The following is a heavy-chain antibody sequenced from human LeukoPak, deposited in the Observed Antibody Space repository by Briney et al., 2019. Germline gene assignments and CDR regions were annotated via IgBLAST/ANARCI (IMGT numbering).Heavy chain of an antibody. V-gene: IGHV3-33*01. D-gene: IGHD1-26*01. CDR3: ARVHWASGRALDY. Sequence: GRSLRLSCAAPGFTFSSFGMHWVRQAPGKGLEWGAVIWYDGSNKYYADSVKGRFTISRDNSKNTLYLQMNSLRVEDTAVYYCARVHWASGRALDYWGQGTLVTVSS. CDR2: IWYDGSNK. J-gene: IGHJ4*02. CDR1: GFTFSSFG.